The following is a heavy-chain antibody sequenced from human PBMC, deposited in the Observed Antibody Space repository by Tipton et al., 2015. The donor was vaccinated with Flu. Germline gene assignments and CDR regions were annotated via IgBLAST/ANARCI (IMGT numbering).Heavy chain of an antibody. CDR2: IYYSGST. CDR3: ARGDCSSTSCLDY. Sequence: TLSLTCTVSGVSISSYYWSWIRQPPGKGLEWIGYIYYSGSTNYNPSLKSRVTISVDTFKNQFSLKLSSVTAADTAVYYCARGDCSSTSCLDYWGQGTLVTVSS. CDR1: GVSISSYY. V-gene: IGHV4-59*01. D-gene: IGHD2-2*01. J-gene: IGHJ4*02.